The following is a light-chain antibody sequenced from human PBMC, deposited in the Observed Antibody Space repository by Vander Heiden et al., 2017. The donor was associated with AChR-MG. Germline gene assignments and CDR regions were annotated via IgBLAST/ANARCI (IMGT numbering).Light chain of an antibody. Sequence: DIQMTQSPFSLSASVGDRVTITCRASQSISSYLNWYQQKPGKAPKLLIYAASSLQSGVPSRFSGSGSGTDFTLTISRLQPEDFATYYCQQRDSTPYTFGQRTKLEIK. CDR1: QSISSY. J-gene: IGKJ2*01. CDR3: QQRDSTPYT. CDR2: AAS. V-gene: IGKV1-39*01.